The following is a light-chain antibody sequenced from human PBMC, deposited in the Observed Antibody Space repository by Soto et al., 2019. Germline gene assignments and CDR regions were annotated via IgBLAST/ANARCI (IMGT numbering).Light chain of an antibody. Sequence: QSALTQPASVSGSPGQSITISCTGTSSAIGGYNYVSWYQQRSGKAPKLLIHEVSNRPSGVSNRFSGSKSGNTASLTISGLQAEDEADYHCSSYTSSRAYVFGIGTKVTVL. CDR3: SSYTSSRAYV. CDR1: SSAIGGYNY. V-gene: IGLV2-14*01. J-gene: IGLJ1*01. CDR2: EVS.